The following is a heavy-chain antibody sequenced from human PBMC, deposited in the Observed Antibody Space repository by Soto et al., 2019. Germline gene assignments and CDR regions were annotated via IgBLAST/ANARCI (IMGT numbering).Heavy chain of an antibody. D-gene: IGHD3-16*01. V-gene: IGHV1-69*02. J-gene: IGHJ4*02. CDR1: GGTFSSYT. CDR2: IIPIIGKA. CDR3: AMRDAVINHASAISFY. Sequence: QVQLVQSGAEVKKPGSSVKVSCKASGGTFSSYTFIWVRQAPGQGLEWMGRIIPIIGKATSAQNFQGRVTITADKSTSTGNLWLSSLRSEDTAVYSCAMRDAVINHASAISFYWVQGTLVTVSS.